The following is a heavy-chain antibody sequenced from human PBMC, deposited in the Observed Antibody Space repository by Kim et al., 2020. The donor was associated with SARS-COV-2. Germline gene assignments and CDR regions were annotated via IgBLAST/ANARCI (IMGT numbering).Heavy chain of an antibody. CDR2: IYHSGST. CDR1: GYSISSGYY. V-gene: IGHV4-38-2*02. J-gene: IGHJ3*02. CDR3: ARDPGGASDAFDI. Sequence: SETLSLTCTVSGYSISSGYYWGWIRQPPGKGLEWIGSIYHSGSTYYNPSLKSRVTISVDTSKNQFSLKLSSVTAADTAVYYCARDPGGASDAFDIWGQGT.